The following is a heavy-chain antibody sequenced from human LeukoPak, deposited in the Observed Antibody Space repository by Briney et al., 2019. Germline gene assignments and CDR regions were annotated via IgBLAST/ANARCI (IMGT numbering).Heavy chain of an antibody. CDR3: AKGPGGYCTNGVCYPFDY. Sequence: GGSLRLSCAASGFTFSSYAMTWVRQAPGKGLEWVSAISGSGTNTDYADSVKGRFTISRDNSKNTLYLQMNSLRPEDTAVYYCAKGPGGYCTNGVCYPFDYWGQGTLVTVSS. CDR2: ISGSGTNT. J-gene: IGHJ4*02. CDR1: GFTFSSYA. D-gene: IGHD2-8*01. V-gene: IGHV3-23*01.